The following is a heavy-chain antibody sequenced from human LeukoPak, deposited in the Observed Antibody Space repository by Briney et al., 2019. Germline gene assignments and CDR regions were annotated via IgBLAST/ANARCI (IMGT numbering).Heavy chain of an antibody. CDR3: ARDAGGYPEYFHH. D-gene: IGHD1-26*01. Sequence: GGSLRLSCAASGFTFRSYCLNWVRQAPGTGLEWVASISSTSTYIYYTDSVKGRFTISRDNAKNSLYLQMNSLRAEDTAVYYCARDAGGYPEYFHHWGQGILVTVSS. J-gene: IGHJ1*01. CDR1: GFTFRSYC. CDR2: ISSTSTYI. V-gene: IGHV3-21*01.